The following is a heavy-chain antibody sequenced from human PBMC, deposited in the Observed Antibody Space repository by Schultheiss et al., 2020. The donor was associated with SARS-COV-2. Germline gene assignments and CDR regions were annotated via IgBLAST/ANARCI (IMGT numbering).Heavy chain of an antibody. J-gene: IGHJ1*01. V-gene: IGHV4-31*01. CDR3: ARAVTPEGYFQH. D-gene: IGHD4-23*01. CDR2: IYHSGNT. CDR1: GGSISSGGYY. Sequence: SETLSLTCTVSGGSISSGGYYWSWIRQHPGKGLEWIGYIYHSGNTYYNPSLKSLLTISVDTSKNQFSLKLTSVTAADTAVYYCARAVTPEGYFQHWGQGTLVTVSS.